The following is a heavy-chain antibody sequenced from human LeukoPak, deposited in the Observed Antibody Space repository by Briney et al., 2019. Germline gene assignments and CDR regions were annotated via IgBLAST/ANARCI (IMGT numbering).Heavy chain of an antibody. CDR3: ASGFSVVGATTFDC. V-gene: IGHV3-53*01. CDR2: IYSGGST. D-gene: IGHD1-26*01. CDR1: GFTFSSYS. Sequence: PGGSLRLSCAASGFTFSSYSMTWVRQAPGKGLEWVSVIYSGGSTYYADSVKGRFTISRDNSKNTLYLQMNSLRAEDTAVYYCASGFSVVGATTFDCWGQGTLVTVSS. J-gene: IGHJ4*02.